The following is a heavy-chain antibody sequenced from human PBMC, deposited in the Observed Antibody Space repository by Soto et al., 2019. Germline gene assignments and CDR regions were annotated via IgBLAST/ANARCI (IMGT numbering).Heavy chain of an antibody. CDR2: IYHSGST. Sequence: SETLSLTCTVSGGSISSGYYWGWIRQPPGKGLEWIGSIYHSGSTYYNPSLKSRVTISVDTSKNQFSLKLSSVTAADTAVYYCARDQLDIVVVPAAISYGMDVWGQGTKVTVYS. J-gene: IGHJ6*02. V-gene: IGHV4-38-2*02. D-gene: IGHD2-2*02. CDR3: ARDQLDIVVVPAAISYGMDV. CDR1: GGSISSGYY.